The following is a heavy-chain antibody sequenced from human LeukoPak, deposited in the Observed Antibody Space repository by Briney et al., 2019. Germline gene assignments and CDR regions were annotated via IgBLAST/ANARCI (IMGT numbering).Heavy chain of an antibody. Sequence: GGSLRLSCAASGFTFSSYAMSWVRQAPGKGLEWVSAISGSGGSTYYADSVKGRFTISRDNSKNTLYLQMNSLRAEDTAVYYCAKGSGRGSSGWYDYWGQGTLVTVSS. D-gene: IGHD6-19*01. CDR3: AKGSGRGSSGWYDY. CDR1: GFTFSSYA. CDR2: ISGSGGST. J-gene: IGHJ4*02. V-gene: IGHV3-23*01.